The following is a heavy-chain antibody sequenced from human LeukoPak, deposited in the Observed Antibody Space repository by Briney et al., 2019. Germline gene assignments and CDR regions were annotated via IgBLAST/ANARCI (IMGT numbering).Heavy chain of an antibody. D-gene: IGHD6-13*01. Sequence: PGRSLRLSCAASGFTFSSYGMHWVRQAPGKGLEWVAVISYDGSNKFYADSVKGRFTISRDDSKNTLYLQMNSLRAEDTAVYYCARVLYSSSWSDYWGQGTLVTVSS. CDR3: ARVLYSSSWSDY. V-gene: IGHV3-30*03. J-gene: IGHJ4*02. CDR2: ISYDGSNK. CDR1: GFTFSSYG.